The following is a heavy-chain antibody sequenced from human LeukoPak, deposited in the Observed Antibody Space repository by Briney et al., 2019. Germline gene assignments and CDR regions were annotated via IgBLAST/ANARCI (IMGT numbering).Heavy chain of an antibody. CDR3: ATLRGEDDYSNYGDWFDP. Sequence: GASVKVSCKASGGTFNNFAICWVRQAPGQGLEWMGGFDPEDGETIYAQKFQGRVTMTEDTSTDTAYMELSSLRSEDTAVYYCATLRGEDDYSNYGDWFDPWGQGTLVTVSS. V-gene: IGHV1-24*01. CDR1: GGTFNNFA. D-gene: IGHD4-11*01. CDR2: FDPEDGET. J-gene: IGHJ5*02.